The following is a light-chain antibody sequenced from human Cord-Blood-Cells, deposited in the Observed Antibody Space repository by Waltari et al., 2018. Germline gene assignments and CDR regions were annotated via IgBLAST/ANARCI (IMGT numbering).Light chain of an antibody. J-gene: IGKJ1*01. Sequence: DIVLTQSPAPLALSLGERATINCKSSQSVLYSSNNKNYLAWYQQKPGQPPKLLIYSASTRESGVPDRFSGSGSGTDFTLTISSLQAEDVAVYYCQQYYSTPPTFGQGTKVEIK. CDR2: SAS. V-gene: IGKV4-1*01. CDR1: QSVLYSSNNKNY. CDR3: QQYYSTPPT.